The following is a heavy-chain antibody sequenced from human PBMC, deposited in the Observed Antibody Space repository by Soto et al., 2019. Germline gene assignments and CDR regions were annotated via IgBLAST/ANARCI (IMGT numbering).Heavy chain of an antibody. CDR2: ISNDGRRK. Sequence: GGSLRLSCAASGFSLSTNTMHWVRQVPGKGLEWVASISNDGRRKYYADFVKGRFTISRDTANNILYLEMNNLRAEDTSLYYCARVATAMTYDFWGQGTQVTVSS. CDR1: GFSLSTNT. D-gene: IGHD2-21*02. J-gene: IGHJ4*02. V-gene: IGHV3-30*04. CDR3: ARVATAMTYDF.